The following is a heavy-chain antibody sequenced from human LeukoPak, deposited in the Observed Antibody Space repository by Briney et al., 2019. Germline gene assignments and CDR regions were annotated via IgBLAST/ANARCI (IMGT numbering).Heavy chain of an antibody. D-gene: IGHD3-10*01. CDR3: ARNGRVRRVVKDLFEY. V-gene: IGHV1-18*01. CDR1: GYTFTDYD. J-gene: IGHJ4*02. Sequence: ASVNVSCKTSGYTFTDYDITWVRQAPGQGLEWMGRVSPYNGNTYYSQRFQDRVIITKDTSTGTAYMDLRDLRTDDTAMYYCARNGRVRRVVKDLFEYWGQGTLVAVSS. CDR2: VSPYNGNT.